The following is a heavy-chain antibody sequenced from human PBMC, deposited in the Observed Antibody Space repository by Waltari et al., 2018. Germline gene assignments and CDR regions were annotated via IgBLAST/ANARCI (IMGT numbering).Heavy chain of an antibody. CDR2: IHYSGST. V-gene: IGHV4-34*01. D-gene: IGHD2-21*01. CDR3: ARYGEVPASYFFDH. J-gene: IGHJ4*01. Sequence: QVQLHQWGAGQLKPSETLSLTCAASGESVLGYFWSWVRQSPGKGLEWLGSIHYSGSTNYNPTLESRLSLSVDTTKKQFSLKLTSVTAADAALYFCARYGEVPASYFFDHWGQGTLVTVSS. CDR1: GESVLGYF.